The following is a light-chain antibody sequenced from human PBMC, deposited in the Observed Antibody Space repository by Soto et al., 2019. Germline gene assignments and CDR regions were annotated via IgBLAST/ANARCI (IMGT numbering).Light chain of an antibody. CDR1: QTISSW. CDR3: QQYQSFSPT. J-gene: IGKJ4*01. Sequence: DIQMTQSPSTLSGSVGDRATITCRASQTISSWLAWYQQKPGKAPKLLIYKASTLKSGVPSRFSGSGSGTEFSLTISSLQPDDFATYYCQQYQSFSPTFGGGTKWDIK. V-gene: IGKV1-5*03. CDR2: KAS.